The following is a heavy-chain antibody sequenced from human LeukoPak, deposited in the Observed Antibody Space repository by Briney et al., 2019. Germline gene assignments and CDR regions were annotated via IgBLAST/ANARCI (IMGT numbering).Heavy chain of an antibody. CDR2: IIPIFVTA. CDR1: GATFSGYA. D-gene: IGHD2-2*01. CDR3: ARGDTWEYCSSTSCYLYAFDI. J-gene: IGHJ3*02. Sequence: GSSVKVSCKASGATFSGYAISWVRQAPGQGLEWMGGIIPIFVTANYAQKFQGRVTITADESTSTAYMELSSLRSEDTAVYYCARGDTWEYCSSTSCYLYAFDIWGQGTMVTVSS. V-gene: IGHV1-69*01.